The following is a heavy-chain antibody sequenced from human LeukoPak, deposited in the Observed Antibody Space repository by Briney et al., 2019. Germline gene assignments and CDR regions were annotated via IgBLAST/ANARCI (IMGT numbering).Heavy chain of an antibody. Sequence: GGSLRLSCAASGFTFDDYAMHWVRQAPGKGLEWVSLISGDGGSTYYADSVKGRFTISRDNSKNSLYLQMNSLRTEDTALYYCAKDSVNLNRYIWFGAGYGMDVWGQGTTVTVSS. CDR2: ISGDGGST. V-gene: IGHV3-43*02. CDR1: GFTFDDYA. D-gene: IGHD3-10*01. CDR3: AKDSVNLNRYIWFGAGYGMDV. J-gene: IGHJ6*02.